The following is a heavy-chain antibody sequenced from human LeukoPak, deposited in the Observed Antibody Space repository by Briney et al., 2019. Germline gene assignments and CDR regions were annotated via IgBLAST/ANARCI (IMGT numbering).Heavy chain of an antibody. J-gene: IGHJ5*02. Sequence: GGSLRLSCVASGFTFSDSAIHWVRQSSGKGLEWIGHMDKETDLYATALAASVKGRFTVSRDDSKNTAYLHMNSLKTEDTALYYCTRDSGTYNWFDPWGQGTLVTVSS. D-gene: IGHD1-26*01. CDR1: GFTFSDSA. V-gene: IGHV3-73*01. CDR3: TRDSGTYNWFDP. CDR2: MDKETDLYAT.